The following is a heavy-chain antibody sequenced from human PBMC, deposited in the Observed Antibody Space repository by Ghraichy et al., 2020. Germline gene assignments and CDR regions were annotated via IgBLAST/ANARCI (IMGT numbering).Heavy chain of an antibody. D-gene: IGHD2-2*01. CDR1: GFSFSAYW. J-gene: IGHJ6*03. CDR2: INHSGST. CDR3: ARRLGYCSSTSCKYYYYYYYMDV. Sequence: SQTLSLTCVASGFSFSAYWVTWVRQAPGKGLEWIGEINHSGSTNYNPSLKSRVTISVDTTKNQFSLKLSSVTAADTAVYYCARRLGYCSSTSCKYYYYYYYMDVWGKGTTVTVSS. V-gene: IGHV4-34*01.